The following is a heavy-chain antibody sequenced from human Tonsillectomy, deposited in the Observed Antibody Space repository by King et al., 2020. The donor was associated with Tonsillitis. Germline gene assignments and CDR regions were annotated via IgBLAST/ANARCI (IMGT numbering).Heavy chain of an antibody. D-gene: IGHD4-17*01. CDR1: GFSFSIYA. J-gene: IGHJ4*02. CDR2: TSYDGSHK. CDR3: VRESYGERYFDY. Sequence: VQLVESGGGVVQPGRSLRLSCAASGFSFSIYAMHWVRQAPAKGLEWVAVTSYDGSHKYYADSVTGRFTISRDNSKNTLDLQMNNLRAEDTALYYCVRESYGERYFDYWGQGTLVTVSS. V-gene: IGHV3-30-3*01.